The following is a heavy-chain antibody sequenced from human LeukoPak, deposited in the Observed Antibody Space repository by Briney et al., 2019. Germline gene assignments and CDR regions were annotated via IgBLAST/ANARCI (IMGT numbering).Heavy chain of an antibody. CDR1: GGSISSYY. D-gene: IGHD3-3*01. V-gene: IGHV4-4*07. CDR2: IYTSGST. Sequence: SETLSLTCTVSGGSISSYYWSWIRQPAGKGLEWIGRIYTSGSTNYNPSLKSRVTMSVDTSKNQFSLKLSSVTAADTAVYYCARTYYDFWSGYYIRWFDPWGQGTLVTVPS. J-gene: IGHJ5*02. CDR3: ARTYYDFWSGYYIRWFDP.